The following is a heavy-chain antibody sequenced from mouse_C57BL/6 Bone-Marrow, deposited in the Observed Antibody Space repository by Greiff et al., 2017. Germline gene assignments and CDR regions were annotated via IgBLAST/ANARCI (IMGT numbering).Heavy chain of an antibody. CDR1: GYSITSDY. J-gene: IGHJ4*01. V-gene: IGHV3-8*01. CDR2: ISYSGST. CDR3: GRGGYDGPAYYAMDY. Sequence: EVQLQQSGPGLAKPSQTLSLTCSVTGYSITSDYWNWIRQFPGNKLEYVGYISYSGSTYYNPSLKSRISITRETSKNQYYLQWHSVTTEDTATYYCGRGGYDGPAYYAMDYWGQGTSVTVSS. D-gene: IGHD2-2*01.